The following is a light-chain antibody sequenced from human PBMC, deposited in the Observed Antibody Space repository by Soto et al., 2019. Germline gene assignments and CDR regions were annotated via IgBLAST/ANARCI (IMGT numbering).Light chain of an antibody. V-gene: IGLV2-14*03. CDR3: TSYTASSPFYV. CDR1: RTDGDGHDY. J-gene: IGLJ1*01. Sequence: QSALTQPASVSGSPGQSIAISCIGVRTDGDGHDYVSWYQQHPGQAPQLIIYDVYNRPSGASDRFSGSKSGNTASLVISGLQAEDEADYFCTSYTASSPFYVFGAGTKVTV. CDR2: DVY.